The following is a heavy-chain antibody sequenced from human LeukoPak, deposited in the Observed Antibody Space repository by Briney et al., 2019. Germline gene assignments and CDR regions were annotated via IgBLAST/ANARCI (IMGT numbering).Heavy chain of an antibody. J-gene: IGHJ6*03. V-gene: IGHV4-39*07. D-gene: IGHD6-19*01. CDR2: IYYSGST. CDR1: GGSISSSSYY. Sequence: SETLSLTCTVSGGSISSSSYYWGWIRQPPGKGLEWIGSIYYSGSTYYNPSLKSRVTISVDTSKNQFSLKLSSVTAADTAVYYCARDTGDAYSSGWYRSGYYYYYMDVWGKGTTVTVSS. CDR3: ARDTGDAYSSGWYRSGYYYYYMDV.